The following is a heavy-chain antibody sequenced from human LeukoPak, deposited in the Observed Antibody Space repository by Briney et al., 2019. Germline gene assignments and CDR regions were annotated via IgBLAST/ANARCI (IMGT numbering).Heavy chain of an antibody. CDR1: GFTFSSYG. D-gene: IGHD5-12*01. V-gene: IGHV3-30*02. Sequence: PGGSLRLSCAASGFTFSSYGMHWVRQTPGRGLEWVAFIRNDGSNKYYADSVKGRFTISRDNSKNTLYLQMNSLRAEDTAVYYCATGGGYSGYDLVRWGQGTLVTVSS. CDR2: IRNDGSNK. CDR3: ATGGGYSGYDLVR. J-gene: IGHJ4*02.